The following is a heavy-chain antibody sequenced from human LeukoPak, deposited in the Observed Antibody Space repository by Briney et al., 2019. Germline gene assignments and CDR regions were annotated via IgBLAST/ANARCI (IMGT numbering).Heavy chain of an antibody. CDR1: GFTFSNHW. Sequence: PGGSLRLSCVASGFTFSNHWMNWVRQAPGKGLEWVPAISGSGDTTYYADSVKGRFTISRDNSKNTLYLQMNSLRPEDTAEYYCAKVGARGCSSSTCFIYWGQGTLVTVSS. V-gene: IGHV3-23*01. J-gene: IGHJ4*02. CDR2: ISGSGDTT. D-gene: IGHD2-2*01. CDR3: AKVGARGCSSSTCFIY.